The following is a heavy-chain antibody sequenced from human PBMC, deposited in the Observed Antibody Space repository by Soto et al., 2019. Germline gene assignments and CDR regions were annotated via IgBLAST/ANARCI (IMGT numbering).Heavy chain of an antibody. CDR3: ARRGITGTIDI. V-gene: IGHV3-21*01. CDR1: GFTFSSYS. Sequence: GGSLRLSCAASGFTFSSYSMNWVRQAPGKGLEWVSSISSSSSYIYYADSVKGRFTISRDNAKNSLYLQMNSLRAEDTAEYYCARRGITGTIDIWGQGTMVTVSS. J-gene: IGHJ3*02. D-gene: IGHD1-7*01. CDR2: ISSSSSYI.